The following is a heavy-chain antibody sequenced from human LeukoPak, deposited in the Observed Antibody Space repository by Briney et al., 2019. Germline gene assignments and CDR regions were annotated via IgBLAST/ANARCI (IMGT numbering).Heavy chain of an antibody. CDR2: ISGSGSST. J-gene: IGHJ5*02. Sequence: GGTLRLSCAASGFTFRRYGMSWVRQAPEKGLEWVSAISGSGSSTYYGDSVKGRFTISRDNAKNSLYLQMNSLRAEDTAVYYCARAGNYYGRHTNWFDPWGQGTLVTVSS. CDR1: GFTFRRYG. D-gene: IGHD3-10*01. V-gene: IGHV3-23*01. CDR3: ARAGNYYGRHTNWFDP.